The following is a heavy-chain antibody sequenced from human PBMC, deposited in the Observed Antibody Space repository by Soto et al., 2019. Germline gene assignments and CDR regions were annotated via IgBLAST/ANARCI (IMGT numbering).Heavy chain of an antibody. Sequence: EVQLVESGGGLVEPGGSLRLSCAASGFSFLKAWMNWVRQAPGKGLEWVGRIKSKTDGGTTDHAAPVKGRFTISRDDSKNTLYLQMNSLKSEDTAVYYCTTELRVSMLRGVLGYWGQGTLVTVSS. CDR3: TTELRVSMLRGVLGY. CDR1: GFSFLKAW. V-gene: IGHV3-15*07. CDR2: IKSKTDGGTT. D-gene: IGHD3-10*01. J-gene: IGHJ4*02.